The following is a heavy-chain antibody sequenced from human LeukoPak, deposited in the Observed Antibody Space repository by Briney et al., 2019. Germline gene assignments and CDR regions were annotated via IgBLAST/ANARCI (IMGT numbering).Heavy chain of an antibody. D-gene: IGHD2-2*01. J-gene: IGHJ4*02. Sequence: PSETLSLTCTVSGGSISSGGYYWSWVRQAPGKGLEWVSAISGSGGSTYYADSVKGRFTISRDNSKNTLYLQMNSLRAEDTAVYYCATSYQLLSSIRFLVVYYFDYWGQGTLVTVSS. CDR1: GGSISSGGYY. V-gene: IGHV3-23*01. CDR2: ISGSGGST. CDR3: ATSYQLLSSIRFLVVYYFDY.